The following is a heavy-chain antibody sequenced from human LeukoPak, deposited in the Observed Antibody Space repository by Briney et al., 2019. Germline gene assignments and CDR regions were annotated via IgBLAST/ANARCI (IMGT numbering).Heavy chain of an antibody. CDR2: IIPIFGTA. CDR3: ARVTPRWSGYPVSRYYYYGMDV. Sequence: SVKVSCKASGYTFTSYYMHWVRQAPGQGLEWMGGIIPIFGTANYAQKFQGRVTITADESTSTAYMELSSLRSEDTAVYYCARVTPRWSGYPVSRYYYYGMDVWGQGTTVTVSS. CDR1: GYTFTSYY. J-gene: IGHJ6*02. V-gene: IGHV1-69*13. D-gene: IGHD3-3*01.